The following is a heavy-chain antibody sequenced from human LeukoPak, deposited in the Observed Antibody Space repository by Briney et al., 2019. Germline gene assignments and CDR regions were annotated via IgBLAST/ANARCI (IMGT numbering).Heavy chain of an antibody. CDR2: IFSSGST. CDR1: GGSMNNYY. J-gene: IGHJ4*02. D-gene: IGHD5-24*01. V-gene: IGHV4-4*08. Sequence: PSETLSLTCTVSGGSMNNYYWSWIRQSPEKGLEWIGYIFSSGSTNYNPSLNSRVTISVDTSKNQFSLKLSSVTAADTAVYYCAREEMAGVPLFDYWGQGTLVTVSS. CDR3: AREEMAGVPLFDY.